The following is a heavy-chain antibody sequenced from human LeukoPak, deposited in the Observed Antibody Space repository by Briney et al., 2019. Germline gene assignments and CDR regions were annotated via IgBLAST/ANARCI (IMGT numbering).Heavy chain of an antibody. D-gene: IGHD5-18*01. J-gene: IGHJ4*02. V-gene: IGHV3-66*01. CDR3: AREYNYGFARYFDY. Sequence: GGSLRLSCTASGFTVSSNYMSWVRQAPGKGLEWVSVIYSGGSTYYADSVKGRFTIPRDNSKNTLYLQMNSLRAEDTAVHYCAREYNYGFARYFDYWGQGTLVTVSS. CDR2: IYSGGST. CDR1: GFTVSSNY.